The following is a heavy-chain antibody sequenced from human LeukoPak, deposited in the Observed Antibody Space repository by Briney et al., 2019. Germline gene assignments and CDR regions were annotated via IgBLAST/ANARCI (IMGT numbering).Heavy chain of an antibody. CDR1: GYTFSSYA. V-gene: IGHV3-30-3*01. Sequence: GRSLRLSCADSGYTFSSYAMHWVRQAPGKGLEWVAVISYDGSNKYYADSVKGRFTISRDNSKNTLYLQMNSLRAEDTAVYYCAREVWGIVGATTYFDYWGQGTLVTVSS. CDR2: ISYDGSNK. CDR3: AREVWGIVGATTYFDY. J-gene: IGHJ4*02. D-gene: IGHD1-26*01.